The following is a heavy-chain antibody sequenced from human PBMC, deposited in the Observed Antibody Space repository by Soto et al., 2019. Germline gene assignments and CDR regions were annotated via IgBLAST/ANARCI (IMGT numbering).Heavy chain of an antibody. D-gene: IGHD6-19*01. CDR2: INPNSGGT. CDR1: GYTLTGYY. Sequence: ASVKGSCKASGYTLTGYYMHWVRQAPGQRLEWMGWINPNSGGTNYAQKFQGWVTMTRDTSISTAYMELSRLRSDDTAVYYCARDPTPIAVAGTLYFDYWGQGTLVTVSS. J-gene: IGHJ4*02. V-gene: IGHV1-2*04. CDR3: ARDPTPIAVAGTLYFDY.